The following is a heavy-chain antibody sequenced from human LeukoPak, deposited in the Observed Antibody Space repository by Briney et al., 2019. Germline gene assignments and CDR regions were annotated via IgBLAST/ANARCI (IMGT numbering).Heavy chain of an antibody. CDR2: IYTSGST. CDR1: GGSISSGSYY. J-gene: IGHJ6*03. D-gene: IGHD3-22*01. V-gene: IGHV4-61*02. Sequence: SETLSLTCTVSGGSISSGSYYWSWIRQPAGKGLEWIGRIYTSGSTNYNPSLKSRVTISVDTSKNQFSLKLSSVTAADTAVYYCAREAEGPDSSGPDYYYYYMDVWGKGTTVTVSS. CDR3: AREAEGPDSSGPDYYYYYMDV.